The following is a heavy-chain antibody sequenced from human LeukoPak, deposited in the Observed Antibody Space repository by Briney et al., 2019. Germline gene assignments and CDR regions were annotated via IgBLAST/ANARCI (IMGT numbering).Heavy chain of an antibody. D-gene: IGHD3-10*01. CDR1: GFTFSSYW. Sequence: GSLRLSCAASGFTFSSYWMSWVRQAPGKGLEWLAYISGSSQTIYYADSVRGRFTVSRDNTRQSLYLQMNSLRVEDTAVYYCSRRGWGSYSQDYWGQGTLVTVSA. J-gene: IGHJ4*02. CDR3: SRRGWGSYSQDY. V-gene: IGHV3-48*04. CDR2: ISGSSQTI.